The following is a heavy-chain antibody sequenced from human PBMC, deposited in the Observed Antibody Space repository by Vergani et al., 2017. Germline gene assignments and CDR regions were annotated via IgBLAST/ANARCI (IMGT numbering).Heavy chain of an antibody. D-gene: IGHD1-1*01. CDR2: IYSGGST. CDR1: GFTVSSNY. J-gene: IGHJ4*02. V-gene: IGHV3-53*01. Sequence: EVQLVESGGGLIQPGGSLRLSCAASGFTVSSNYMSWVRQAPGKGLEWVSVIYSGGSTYSADSGKGRFTISRDNSKNTRYLQMNSLRAEDTAVYYCARGAKGRGGHLDGWGQGTLVTVSS. CDR3: ARGAKGRGGHLDG.